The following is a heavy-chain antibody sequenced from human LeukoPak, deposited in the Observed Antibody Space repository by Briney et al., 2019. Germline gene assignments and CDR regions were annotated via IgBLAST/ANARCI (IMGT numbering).Heavy chain of an antibody. CDR2: ISSSSSYI. CDR3: ARWGSSCPFDY. CDR1: GFTFSSYS. D-gene: IGHD6-13*01. Sequence: PGGSLRLSCAASGFTFSSYSMNWVRQAPGKGLEWVSSISSSSSYIHYADSVKGRFTTSRDNAKNSLYLQMNSLRAEDTAVYYCARWGSSCPFDYWGQGTLVTVSS. J-gene: IGHJ4*02. V-gene: IGHV3-21*01.